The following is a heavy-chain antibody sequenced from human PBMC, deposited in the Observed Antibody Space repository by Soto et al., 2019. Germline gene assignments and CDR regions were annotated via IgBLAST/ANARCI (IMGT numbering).Heavy chain of an antibody. D-gene: IGHD1-26*01. J-gene: IGHJ6*02. CDR2: ISGGGGST. Sequence: GESLKISCAASGFTFSTYAMNWVRQAPGKGLEWVSAISGGGGSTYYADSVKGRVTISRDNSKNTLYLQMNSLRAEDTAVYYCAKVSLGALTFTDYYYYGLDVWGQGTTVTVSS. V-gene: IGHV3-23*01. CDR3: AKVSLGALTFTDYYYYGLDV. CDR1: GFTFSTYA.